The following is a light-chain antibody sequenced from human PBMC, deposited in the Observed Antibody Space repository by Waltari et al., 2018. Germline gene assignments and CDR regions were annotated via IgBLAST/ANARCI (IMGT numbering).Light chain of an antibody. J-gene: IGLJ3*02. Sequence: QSALTQPASVSGSPGQSITISCTGTSSDIGYYNHVSWYQQSPGRAPKPRIYEVNSRPRGVSKRFPGSKSDNTASLTISGLQAEDEAHYYCTTYTISTTWVFGGGTKLTVL. CDR3: TTYTISTTWV. CDR1: SSDIGYYNH. CDR2: EVN. V-gene: IGLV2-14*01.